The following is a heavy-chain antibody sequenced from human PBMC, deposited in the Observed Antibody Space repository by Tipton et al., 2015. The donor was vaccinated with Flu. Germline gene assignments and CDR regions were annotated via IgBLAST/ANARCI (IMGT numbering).Heavy chain of an antibody. D-gene: IGHD3-3*01. CDR2: ISADNGNT. Sequence: QLVQSGAEVKKPGASVKVSCKASGYTFTSHGIDWVRQAPGQGLEWMGWISADNGNTNHAQNFQGRVTMTTDTSTSTAYMELRNLRSDDTAVYYCARGSYYDFWSGYPEGYYYGMDVWGQGTTVTVSS. V-gene: IGHV1-18*01. CDR1: GYTFTSHG. CDR3: ARGSYYDFWSGYPEGYYYGMDV. J-gene: IGHJ6*02.